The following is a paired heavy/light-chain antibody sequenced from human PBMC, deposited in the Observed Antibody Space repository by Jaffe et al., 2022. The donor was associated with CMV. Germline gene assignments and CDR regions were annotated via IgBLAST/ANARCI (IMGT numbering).Light chain of an antibody. CDR3: QQRKSWPIT. Sequence: EIVLTQSPATLSLSPGERATLSCRASQNVNSYLAWYQQKPGQSPSLLIYDASNRATGIPARFSGSGSGTDFTLTISSLEPEDFAVYYCQQRKSWPITFGQGTRLEIK. CDR1: QNVNSY. CDR2: DAS. J-gene: IGKJ5*01. V-gene: IGKV3-11*01.
Heavy chain of an antibody. J-gene: IGHJ5*02. V-gene: IGHV3-21*01. Sequence: EVQLVESGGGLVKPGGSLRLSCAASGFTFSSYNMNWVRQAPGKGLEWVSSITGSGSNTYYADSVKGRLTISRDNAKNSLYLQMNSLRVEDTAVYYCARALGEIYWFDPWGQGTLVTVSS. CDR1: GFTFSSYN. CDR2: ITGSGSNT. D-gene: IGHD2-21*01. CDR3: ARALGEIYWFDP.